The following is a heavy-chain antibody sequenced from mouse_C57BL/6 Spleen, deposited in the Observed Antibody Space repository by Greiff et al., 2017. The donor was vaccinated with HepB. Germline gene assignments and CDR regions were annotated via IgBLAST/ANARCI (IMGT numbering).Heavy chain of an antibody. CDR2: ISDGGSYT. D-gene: IGHD1-1*01. Sequence: EVKVEESGGGLVKPGGSLKLSCAASGFTFSSYAMSWVRQTPEKRLEWVATISDGGSYTYYPDNVKGRFTISRDNAKNNLYLQMSHLKSEDTAMYYCARGGLYGSSPYYFDYWGQGTTLTVSS. CDR3: ARGGLYGSSPYYFDY. V-gene: IGHV5-4*03. J-gene: IGHJ2*01. CDR1: GFTFSSYA.